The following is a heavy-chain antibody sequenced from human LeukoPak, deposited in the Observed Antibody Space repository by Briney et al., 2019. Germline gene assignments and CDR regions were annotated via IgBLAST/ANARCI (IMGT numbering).Heavy chain of an antibody. D-gene: IGHD3-3*01. V-gene: IGHV3-74*01. Sequence: GGSLTLSFSAYGLTFSTYWMHWVLHAPGKKLIWFSRINTDGSSTTYADSVKGRFTSSRDNAKNTLYLQMNSLRAEATAVYYWASAHNDYGYNDFCYWGQGTRVTVSS. J-gene: IGHJ4*02. CDR3: ASAHNDYGYNDFCY. CDR2: INTDGSST. CDR1: GLTFSTYW.